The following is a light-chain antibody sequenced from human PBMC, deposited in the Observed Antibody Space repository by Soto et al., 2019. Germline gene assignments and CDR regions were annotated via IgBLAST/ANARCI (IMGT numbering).Light chain of an antibody. CDR2: AAS. CDR1: QTISSW. CDR3: QQCYSTPRT. V-gene: IGKV1-39*01. Sequence: QMTHSPATLSGSVGDGVAITGRASQTISSWLAWYQQKPGQAPKLLIYAASSLQSGVPSRFSGSGSETDFTLTISSLQPEDFATYYCQQCYSTPRTFGQGTKVDI. J-gene: IGKJ1*01.